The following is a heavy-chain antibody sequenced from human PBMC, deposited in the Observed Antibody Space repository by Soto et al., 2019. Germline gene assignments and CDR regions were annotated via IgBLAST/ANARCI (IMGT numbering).Heavy chain of an antibody. CDR3: AKEQTHTEADTSSIFDY. CDR2: ISGSGAGT. CDR1: GFTFSIYP. V-gene: IGHV3-23*01. J-gene: IGHJ4*02. D-gene: IGHD6-6*01. Sequence: TVGSLRLSCAASGFTFSIYPMSWVRQAPGKGLEWVSSISGSGAGTYYADSVKGRFTISRDNSKSTLYLQMNSLRAEDTAVYYCAKEQTHTEADTSSIFDYWGQGSLVTVSS.